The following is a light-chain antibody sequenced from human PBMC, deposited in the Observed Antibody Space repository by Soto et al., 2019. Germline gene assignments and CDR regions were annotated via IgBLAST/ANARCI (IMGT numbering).Light chain of an antibody. CDR3: CSHAGINPPDV. CDR1: SSDVGGYDY. V-gene: IGLV2-8*01. Sequence: QSALTQPPSASGSPGQSITISCTGTSSDVGGYDYVSWHQQHPGKAPKLMISEVSKRPSGLPDRFAGTKAGNAASVTVSGLQDEDEAYYYGCSHAGINPPDVFGTGTKLTVL. CDR2: EVS. J-gene: IGLJ2*01.